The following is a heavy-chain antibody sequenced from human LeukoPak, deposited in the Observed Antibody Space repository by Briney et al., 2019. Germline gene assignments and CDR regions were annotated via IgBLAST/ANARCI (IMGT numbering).Heavy chain of an antibody. Sequence: PGGSLRLSCAASGFTFSSYAMHWVRQAPGKGLEWVAVIPYDGSNTYYADSVKGRFTISRDNSKNTLYLQMNSLRAEDTAVYYCARVKPLSYAEDYWGQGTLVTVSS. CDR2: IPYDGSNT. V-gene: IGHV3-30*04. J-gene: IGHJ4*02. D-gene: IGHD4-17*01. CDR1: GFTFSSYA. CDR3: ARVKPLSYAEDY.